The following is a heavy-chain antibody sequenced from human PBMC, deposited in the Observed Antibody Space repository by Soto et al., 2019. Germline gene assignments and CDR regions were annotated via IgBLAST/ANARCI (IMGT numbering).Heavy chain of an antibody. V-gene: IGHV5-51*01. CDR1: GYSFSTYW. Sequence: PGESLKISCKASGYSFSTYWIGWVRQMPGKGLEWMGIIYPGDSDTIYSPSLQGQVTISADMSISTAYLQWYGLKASGTAMYYCARHIGAYYDNNGYPYFDYWGQGTRVTVSS. CDR3: ARHIGAYYDNNGYPYFDY. CDR2: IYPGDSDT. J-gene: IGHJ4*02. D-gene: IGHD3-22*01.